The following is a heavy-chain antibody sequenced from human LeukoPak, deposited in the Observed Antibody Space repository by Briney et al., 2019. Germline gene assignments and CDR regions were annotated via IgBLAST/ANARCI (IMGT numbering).Heavy chain of an antibody. D-gene: IGHD1-1*01. J-gene: IGHJ6*03. CDR1: GFTFSSFD. Sequence: GGSLRLSRAASGFTFSSFDMHWVRQPTGQGLERVSTIGTASDTYYPGSVEGRFTLSRDNAKNSLYLQMNSLTAGDTAVYYCARGPPRGKYYYMDVWGKGTTVTVSS. V-gene: IGHV3-13*01. CDR2: IGTASDT. CDR3: ARGPPRGKYYYMDV.